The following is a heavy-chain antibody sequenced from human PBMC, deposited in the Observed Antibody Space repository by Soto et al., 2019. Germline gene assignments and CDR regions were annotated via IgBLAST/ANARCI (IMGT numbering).Heavy chain of an antibody. D-gene: IGHD1-20*01. V-gene: IGHV4-39*07. Sequence: PSETLSLTCTVSGGSISSSSYYWGWIRQPPGKGLEWIGSIYYSGSTYYNPSLKSRVTISVDTSKNQFSLKLSSVTAADTALYYCASITWGGASFNVRAPRTMVTVSS. CDR1: GGSISSSSYY. CDR2: IYYSGST. CDR3: ASITWGGASFNV. J-gene: IGHJ3*01.